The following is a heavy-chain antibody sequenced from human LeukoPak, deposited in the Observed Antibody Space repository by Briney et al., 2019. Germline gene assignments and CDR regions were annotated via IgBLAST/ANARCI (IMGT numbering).Heavy chain of an antibody. D-gene: IGHD2-15*01. CDR3: ARGLYCSGGTCFKPLDF. CDR2: ISSSSSYI. V-gene: IGHV3-21*01. Sequence: GGSPRLSCAASGFTFSSYSMNWARQAPGKGLEWVSSISSSSSYIYYADSVKGRFTISRDNAKNSLYLQMNSLRAEDTALYYCARGLYCSGGTCFKPLDFWGQGTLVTVSS. CDR1: GFTFSSYS. J-gene: IGHJ4*02.